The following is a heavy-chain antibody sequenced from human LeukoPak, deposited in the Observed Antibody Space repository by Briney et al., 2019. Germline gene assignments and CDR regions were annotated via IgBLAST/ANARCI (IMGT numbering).Heavy chain of an antibody. D-gene: IGHD5-24*01. CDR2: IYYSVST. V-gene: IGHV4-59*01. CDR3: ARDRSGDGWRYFDY. J-gene: IGHJ4*02. Sequence: SETLSLTCTVSGGSISSYYWSWIRQPPGKGLECIGYIYYSVSTNYNPSLKSRVIISVDTSKSQFTLKLSSVTAADTAVYYCARDRSGDGWRYFDYWGQGTLVT. CDR1: GGSISSYY.